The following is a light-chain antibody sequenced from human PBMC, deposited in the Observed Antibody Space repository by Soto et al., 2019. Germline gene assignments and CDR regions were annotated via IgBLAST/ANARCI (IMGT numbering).Light chain of an antibody. Sequence: DIQLTQSPSFPSASVGDRVTITCRASQGISSYLAWYQQKPGKVPKLLIYAASTLQSGVPSRFSGSGSGTEFTLTISSLQPEDFATYYCQQINTYPITFGQGTRLEIK. CDR3: QQINTYPIT. J-gene: IGKJ5*01. CDR1: QGISSY. CDR2: AAS. V-gene: IGKV1-9*01.